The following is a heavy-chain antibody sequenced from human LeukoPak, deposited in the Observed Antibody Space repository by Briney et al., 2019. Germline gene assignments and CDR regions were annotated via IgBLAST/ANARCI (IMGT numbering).Heavy chain of an antibody. V-gene: IGHV3-33*01. Sequence: GGSLRLSCAASGFTFSTYGMHRVRQAPGKGLEWVAVIWYDGTNKYYADSVKGRFTISRDNSKNTLYLQMNSLRADDTAVFYCARDLNYLYGMDVWGQGTTVTVSS. J-gene: IGHJ6*02. CDR2: IWYDGTNK. D-gene: IGHD4-11*01. CDR1: GFTFSTYG. CDR3: ARDLNYLYGMDV.